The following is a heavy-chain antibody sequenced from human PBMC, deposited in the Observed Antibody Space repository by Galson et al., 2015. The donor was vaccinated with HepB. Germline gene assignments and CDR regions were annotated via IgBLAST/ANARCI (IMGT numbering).Heavy chain of an antibody. V-gene: IGHV1-18*01. CDR2: MRAYNGNT. J-gene: IGHJ3*02. CDR3: ARADLTLWEEAFDI. D-gene: IGHD3-10*02. CDR1: GYTLTSYG. Sequence: SVKVSCKVSGYTLTSYGISWVRQAPGQGLEWMGRMRAYNGNTTYTQNFQGRVTMTTDTSTNTAYMELRSLRSDDTAVYYCARADLTLWEEAFDIWGQGTMVIVSS.